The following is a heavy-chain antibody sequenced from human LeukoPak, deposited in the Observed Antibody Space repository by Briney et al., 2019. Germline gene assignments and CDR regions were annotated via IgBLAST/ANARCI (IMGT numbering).Heavy chain of an antibody. J-gene: IGHJ4*02. V-gene: IGHV4-4*07. D-gene: IGHD5-18*01. Sequence: SETLSLTCTVSGGSIDDYHWNWIRQPAGKGLEWIGRVHTSGSTNYNPSLKSRVTMSLDTSRNQFSLRLRSLTAADTAVYYCASANYIYGSLVYWGQGTLVTVSS. CDR1: GGSIDDYH. CDR2: VHTSGST. CDR3: ASANYIYGSLVY.